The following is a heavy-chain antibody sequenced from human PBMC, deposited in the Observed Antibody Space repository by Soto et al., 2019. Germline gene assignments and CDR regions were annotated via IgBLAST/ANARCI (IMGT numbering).Heavy chain of an antibody. CDR2: IHYSGRT. D-gene: IGHD1-26*01. V-gene: IGHV4-59*12. Sequence: PSETLSLTCSVSNGSISGFYWTWIRQPPGKILEWIGYIHYSGRTDYNPSLTSRATMSVDTSKNQFSLNLKSITAADTAVYYCVRVGVGIGNHFDSWGRGTRGTVPQ. J-gene: IGHJ4*02. CDR3: VRVGVGIGNHFDS. CDR1: NGSISGFY.